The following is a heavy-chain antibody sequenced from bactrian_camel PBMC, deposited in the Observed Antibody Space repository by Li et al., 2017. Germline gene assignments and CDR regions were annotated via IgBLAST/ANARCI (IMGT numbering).Heavy chain of an antibody. V-gene: IGHV3S53*01. CDR3: AADPARVMRRSVPITCLTTYRY. CDR1: GNLIFKRC. Sequence: HVQLVESGGGSVQVGGSLRLSCAVSGNLIFKRCMGWLRQAQGKEREGVATILNDGTTYYDDSAKGRFTISQDNNGNTIHLQMNNLNPEDTAKYHCAADPARVMRRSVPITCLTTYRYWGLGTQVTVS. J-gene: IGHJ4*01. D-gene: IGHD1*01. CDR2: ILNDGTT.